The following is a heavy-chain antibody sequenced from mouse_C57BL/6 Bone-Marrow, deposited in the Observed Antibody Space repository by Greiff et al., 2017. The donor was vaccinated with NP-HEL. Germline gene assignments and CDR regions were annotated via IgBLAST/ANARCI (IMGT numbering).Heavy chain of an antibody. V-gene: IGHV5-12*01. CDR1: GFTFSDYY. CDR3: ARRDYGSSSYWYFDV. CDR2: LSNGGGST. Sequence: EVQGVESGGGLVQPGGSLKLSCAASGFTFSDYYMYWVRQTPEKRLEWVAYLSNGGGSTYYPDTVKGRFTISRDNAKNTLYLQMSRQKSEDTAMYYCARRDYGSSSYWYFDVWGTGTTVTVSS. D-gene: IGHD1-1*01. J-gene: IGHJ1*03.